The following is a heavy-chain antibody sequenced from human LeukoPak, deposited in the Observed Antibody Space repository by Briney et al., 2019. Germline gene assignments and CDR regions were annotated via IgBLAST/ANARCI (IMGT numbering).Heavy chain of an antibody. CDR2: ISAYNGNT. CDR3: ARVVSSGWTDY. D-gene: IGHD6-19*01. Sequence: ASVKVSCKASGYTFTSYGISWVRQAPGQGLERMGWISAYNGNTNYARKLQGRVTMTTDTSTSTAYMELRSLRSDDTAVYYCARVVSSGWTDYWGQGTLVTVSS. V-gene: IGHV1-18*01. CDR1: GYTFTSYG. J-gene: IGHJ4*02.